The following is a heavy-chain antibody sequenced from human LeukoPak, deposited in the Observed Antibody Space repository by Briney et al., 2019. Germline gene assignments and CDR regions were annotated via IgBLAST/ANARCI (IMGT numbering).Heavy chain of an antibody. Sequence: PSETLSLTCAVYGESFSTYYWAWIRQPPGKGLEWIGSVYYGRSPYFNPSLESRATISVDTSKNHFSLKMSSVTAADTAVYYCARSSGTGTFSYWGQGTLVTVSS. D-gene: IGHD6-25*01. CDR1: GESFSTYY. CDR2: VYYGRSP. V-gene: IGHV4-39*02. CDR3: ARSSGTGTFSY. J-gene: IGHJ4*02.